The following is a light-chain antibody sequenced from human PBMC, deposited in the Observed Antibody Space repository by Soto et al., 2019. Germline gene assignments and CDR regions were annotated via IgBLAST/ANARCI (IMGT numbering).Light chain of an antibody. Sequence: QSALTQPASVSGSPGQSITISCTGTRSDVGGYNYVSWYQQHPGKAPKFMIYDVSNRPSGVSNRFSGSKSGNTASLTISGLQAEDEADYYCSSYTSSNTDVVFGGGTKVTVL. CDR1: RSDVGGYNY. CDR2: DVS. J-gene: IGLJ2*01. V-gene: IGLV2-14*01. CDR3: SSYTSSNTDVV.